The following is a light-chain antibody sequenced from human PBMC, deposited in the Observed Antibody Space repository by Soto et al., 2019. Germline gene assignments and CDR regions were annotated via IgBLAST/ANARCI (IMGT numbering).Light chain of an antibody. V-gene: IGLV2-14*03. Sequence: QSALTQPASVSGSPGQSITISCTGTSSDIGTYNFVSWYQQHPGKAPKLMTYDVSNRPSGVSNRFSGSKSGNTASLTISGLQAEDEADYYCSSYTASASYVFGTGTKLTV. J-gene: IGLJ1*01. CDR3: SSYTASASYV. CDR1: SSDIGTYNF. CDR2: DVS.